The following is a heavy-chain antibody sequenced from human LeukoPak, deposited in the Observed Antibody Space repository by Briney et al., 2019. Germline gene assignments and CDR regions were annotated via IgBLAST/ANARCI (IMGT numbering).Heavy chain of an antibody. J-gene: IGHJ4*02. CDR3: ARVQGRDGYNDY. CDR2: INPTGGST. Sequence: ASVKVSCKASGYTFTSYYMHWVRQAPGQGLEWMGLINPTGGSTGYAQKFQGRVTMTRDMSTSTDYMELSSLRSEDTAVYYCARVQGRDGYNDYWGQGTLVTVSS. V-gene: IGHV1-46*01. D-gene: IGHD5-24*01. CDR1: GYTFTSYY.